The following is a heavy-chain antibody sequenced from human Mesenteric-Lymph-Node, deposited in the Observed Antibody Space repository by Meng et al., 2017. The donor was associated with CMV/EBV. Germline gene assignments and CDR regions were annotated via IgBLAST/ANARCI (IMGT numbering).Heavy chain of an antibody. V-gene: IGHV3-33*01. D-gene: IGHD5-18*01. CDR3: ARSRGYSYGYCL. CDR2: IWYDGSNK. CDR1: GFTFSSYG. Sequence: CAASGFTFSSYGMHWVRQAPGKGLEWVAVIWYDGSNKYYADSVKGRFTISRDNSKNTLYLQMNSLRAEDTAVYYCARSRGYSYGYCLWGQGTLVTVSS. J-gene: IGHJ4*02.